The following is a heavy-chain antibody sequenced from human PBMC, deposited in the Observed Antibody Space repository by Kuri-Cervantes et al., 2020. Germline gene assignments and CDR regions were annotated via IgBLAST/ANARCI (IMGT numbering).Heavy chain of an antibody. CDR1: GGSISSGGYS. D-gene: IGHD3-10*01. J-gene: IGHJ6*03. CDR2: IYHSGST. CDR3: AREGVTIGDGPEYYYYMDV. V-gene: IGHV4-30-2*01. Sequence: SQTLSLTCAVSGGSISSGGYSWSWIRQPPGKGLEWIGYIYHSGSTYYNPSLKSRVTISVDRSKNQFSLKLSSVTAADTAVYYCAREGVTIGDGPEYYYYMDVWGKGTTVTVSS.